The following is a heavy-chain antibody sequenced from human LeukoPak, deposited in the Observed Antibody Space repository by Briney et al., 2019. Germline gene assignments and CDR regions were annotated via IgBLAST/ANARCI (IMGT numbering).Heavy chain of an antibody. Sequence: ASVKVSCKASGYISSDYYMHWVRQAPGQGLEWMGWINPNGGGTNYAQKFQGRVTMTRDRSISTVHMDLSRLTYDDTAVYYCARDKGPRWEDYWGQGTLVTVSS. V-gene: IGHV1-2*02. CDR2: INPNGGGT. CDR3: ARDKGPRWEDY. J-gene: IGHJ4*02. CDR1: GYISSDYY. D-gene: IGHD1-26*01.